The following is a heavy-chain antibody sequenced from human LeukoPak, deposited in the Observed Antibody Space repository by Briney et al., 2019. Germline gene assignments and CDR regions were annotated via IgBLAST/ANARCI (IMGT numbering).Heavy chain of an antibody. V-gene: IGHV3-23*01. CDR1: GFTFSNFA. J-gene: IGHJ4*02. Sequence: PGGSLRLSCAASGFTFSNFAMIWVGQAPGKGLEWVSAISGSGDKTHYADSVKGRFTISRDNSKSVLYMQLNNLRLEDTAVYYCGEGHWGRGTLVTVSS. CDR3: GEGH. CDR2: ISGSGDKT.